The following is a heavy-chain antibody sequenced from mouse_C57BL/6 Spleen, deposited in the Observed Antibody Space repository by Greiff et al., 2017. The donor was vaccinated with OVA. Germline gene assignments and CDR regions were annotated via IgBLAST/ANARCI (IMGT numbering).Heavy chain of an antibody. CDR1: GYAFSSSW. CDR2: IYPGDGDT. J-gene: IGHJ4*01. Sequence: VQLQQSGPELVKPGASVKISCKASGYAFSSSWMNWVKQRPGKGLEWIGRIYPGDGDTNYNGKFKGKATLTADKSSSTAYMQLSSLTSEDTAVYSWARKGNCEDAMDYWGQGTSLTVSS. D-gene: IGHD2-1*01. V-gene: IGHV1-82*01. CDR3: ARKGNCEDAMDY.